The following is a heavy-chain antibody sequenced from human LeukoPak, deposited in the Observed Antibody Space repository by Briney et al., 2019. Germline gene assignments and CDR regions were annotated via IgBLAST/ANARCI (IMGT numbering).Heavy chain of an antibody. Sequence: SETLSLTCTVSGGYLITSGPYWGWIRQPPGKGLEWIGSVYYTGVTSTNPFFRSRMSISVDTSKNQFSLNLTSVTAADAAVYYCARERSSSGGHNWFDPWGQGTLVTVSS. D-gene: IGHD4-23*01. J-gene: IGHJ5*02. CDR2: VYYTGVT. V-gene: IGHV4-39*07. CDR3: ARERSSSGGHNWFDP. CDR1: GGYLITSGPY.